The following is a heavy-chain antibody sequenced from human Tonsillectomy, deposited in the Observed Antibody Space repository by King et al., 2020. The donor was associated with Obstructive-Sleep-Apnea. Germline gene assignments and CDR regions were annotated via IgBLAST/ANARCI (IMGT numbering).Heavy chain of an antibody. CDR1: GFTFSNYA. D-gene: IGHD2-21*02. CDR3: AKGLRDSTVVVTSDF. J-gene: IGHJ4*02. Sequence: DVQLVESGGGLVQPGGSLRLSCAASGFTFSNYAMSWVRQAPGKGLEWVSVISGSGGTTYYADSVKGRFTISRDNSKNTLYLQMNSLRAEDTALYYCAKGLRDSTVVVTSDFWGQGALVTVSS. CDR2: ISGSGGTT. V-gene: IGHV3-23*04.